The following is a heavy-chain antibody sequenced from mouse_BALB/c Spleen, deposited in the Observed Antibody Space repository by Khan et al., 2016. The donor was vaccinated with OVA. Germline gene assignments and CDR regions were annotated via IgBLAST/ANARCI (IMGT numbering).Heavy chain of an antibody. CDR2: IDPFSGAT. J-gene: IGHJ3*01. CDR1: GYSFTTYY. V-gene: IGHV1S135*01. Sequence: EVQLQESGPELMKPGASVKISCKASGYSFTTYYIHWVKQSHGKSLEWIGYIDPFSGATTHNQNFKGKATLTVDKSSSTAYIHLSNLTSEDSAVYYCTRHGYVSWFTYWGQGTLVTVSA. D-gene: IGHD2-2*01. CDR3: TRHGYVSWFTY.